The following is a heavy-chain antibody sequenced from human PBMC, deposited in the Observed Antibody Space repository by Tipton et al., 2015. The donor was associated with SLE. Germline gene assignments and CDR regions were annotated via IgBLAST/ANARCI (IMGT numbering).Heavy chain of an antibody. Sequence: TLSLTCAVYGGSFSDYTWSWIRQFPEKGLEWIGDLNHSGTTNYNPSLKSRVTISVDTSENQLSLKLTSVTAADTGVYYCARGVAIYWITYYDYYMDVWGKGTTVTVSS. CDR3: ARGVAIYWITYYDYYMDV. V-gene: IGHV4-34*01. J-gene: IGHJ6*03. CDR2: LNHSGTT. D-gene: IGHD2-2*03. CDR1: GGSFSDYT.